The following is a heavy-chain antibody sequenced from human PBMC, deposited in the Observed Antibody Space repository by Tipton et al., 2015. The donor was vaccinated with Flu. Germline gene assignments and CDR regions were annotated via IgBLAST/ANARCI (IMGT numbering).Heavy chain of an antibody. J-gene: IGHJ4*02. D-gene: IGHD3-10*02. CDR2: VSHSGNT. CDR1: GYSISSGYY. V-gene: IGHV4-38-2*01. Sequence: AVSGYSISSGYYWGWIRQPPGKGLEWIGSVSHSGNTYYNPSLTSRASISVDPSKNQFSLKVTSVTAADTAVYYCARHTGDSVRGVIDYWGQGTLVTVSS. CDR3: ARHTGDSVRGVIDY.